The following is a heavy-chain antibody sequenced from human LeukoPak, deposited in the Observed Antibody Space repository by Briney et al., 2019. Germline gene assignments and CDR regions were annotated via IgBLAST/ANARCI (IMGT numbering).Heavy chain of an antibody. CDR3: ARVIAAAGEYYFDY. CDR1: GFTFDDYG. Sequence: GGSLRLSCAASGFTFDDYGMSWCRQAPGKGRGWVSGINWNGGSTGYAEPVKGRFTLSRGNAKNSLYLQMNTLRAEDTALYYCARVIAAAGEYYFDYWGQGTLVTVSS. J-gene: IGHJ4*02. CDR2: INWNGGST. D-gene: IGHD6-13*01. V-gene: IGHV3-20*04.